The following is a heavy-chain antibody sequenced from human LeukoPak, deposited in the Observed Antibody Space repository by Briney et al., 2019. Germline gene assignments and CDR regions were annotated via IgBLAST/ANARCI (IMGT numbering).Heavy chain of an antibody. CDR2: MYYSGST. V-gene: IGHV4-59*01. D-gene: IGHD5-12*01. J-gene: IGHJ4*02. Sequence: SETLSLTCTVSGGSISSYYWSWIRQPPGKGLEWIGYMYYSGSTNYNPSLKSRVTISVDTSKNQFSLKLSSVTAADTAVYYCARVLDTVAVVPFDYWGQGTLVTVSS. CDR1: GGSISSYY. CDR3: ARVLDTVAVVPFDY.